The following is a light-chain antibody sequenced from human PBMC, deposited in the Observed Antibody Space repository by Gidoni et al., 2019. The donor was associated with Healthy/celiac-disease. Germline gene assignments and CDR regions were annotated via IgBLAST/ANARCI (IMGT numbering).Light chain of an antibody. CDR2: GAS. CDR1: QRVSSSY. CDR3: QQYGSSPRT. J-gene: IGKJ1*01. Sequence: IALTQSPGTLSWSPGERATLACRASQRVSSSYLAWYQQQPGQATRLLIYGASSRATSIPDRFSGSGSGTDFTLTISRLEPEDFAVYYCQQYGSSPRTFXXXTKVEIK. V-gene: IGKV3-20*01.